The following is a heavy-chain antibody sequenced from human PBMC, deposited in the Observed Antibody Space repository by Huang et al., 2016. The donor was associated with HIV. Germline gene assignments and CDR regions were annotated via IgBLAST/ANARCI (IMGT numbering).Heavy chain of an antibody. J-gene: IGHJ5*02. D-gene: IGHD2-21*01. CDR3: ARMRHLWGSLDP. CDR2: IDWNNDK. CDR1: GFSLSTDGMC. Sequence: QVTLRESGPALVKATQTLTLTCTFSGFSLSTDGMCVSWIRQSPGKALEWLAVIDWNNDKYYNTSLKTRLSVSKDTSKNQVVPTMTKMDPVDTGTYYGARMRHLWGSLDPWGQGTLVTVSS. V-gene: IGHV2-70*01.